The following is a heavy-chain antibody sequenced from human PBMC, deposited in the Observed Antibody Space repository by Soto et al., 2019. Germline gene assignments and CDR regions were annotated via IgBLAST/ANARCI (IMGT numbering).Heavy chain of an antibody. J-gene: IGHJ6*03. Sequence: GGSLRLSCAASGFTFNNSSMNWVRQAPGKGLEWVSYITGSSRTIYYADSVKGRFTISRDNAKNSLYLQMNSLRAEDTAVYYCARSNHLGEAVNYYYYYYMDVWGKGTTVTVSS. V-gene: IGHV3-48*01. CDR2: ITGSSRTI. D-gene: IGHD3-16*01. CDR1: GFTFNNSS. CDR3: ARSNHLGEAVNYYYYYYMDV.